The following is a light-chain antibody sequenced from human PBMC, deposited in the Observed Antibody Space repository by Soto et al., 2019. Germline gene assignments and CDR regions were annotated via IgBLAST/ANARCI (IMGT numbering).Light chain of an antibody. J-gene: IGKJ1*01. CDR1: QSVSSY. CDR3: QQRSNWPRT. V-gene: IGKV3-11*01. CDR2: DAS. Sequence: EIVLTQSPGSLSLSAGERATLSCRASQSVSSYLAWYQQKPGQAPRLLIYDASNRATGIPARFSGSGSGTDCTLTISRLENEDGAVYYCQQRSNWPRTFGQGTKVDIK.